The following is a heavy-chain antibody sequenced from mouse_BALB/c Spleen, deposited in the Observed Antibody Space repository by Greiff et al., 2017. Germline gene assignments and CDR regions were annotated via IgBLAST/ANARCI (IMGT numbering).Heavy chain of an antibody. J-gene: IGHJ4*01. Sequence: EVQVVESGGGLVQPGGSRKLSCAASGFTFSSFGMHWVRQAPEKGLEWVAYISSGSSTIYYAATVKGRFTISRDNPKNTLFLQMTSLRSEDTAMYYCERGGNYDAMDYWGQGTPGTVSS. CDR1: GFTFSSFG. CDR2: ISSGSSTI. V-gene: IGHV5-17*02. D-gene: IGHD2-1*01. CDR3: ERGGNYDAMDY.